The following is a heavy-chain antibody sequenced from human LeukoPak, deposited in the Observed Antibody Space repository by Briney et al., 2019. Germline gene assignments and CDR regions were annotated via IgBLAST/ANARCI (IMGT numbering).Heavy chain of an antibody. J-gene: IGHJ4*02. Sequence: SETLSLTCAVYGGSFSGYYWSWIRQPPGKGLEWIGEINHSGSTNYNPSLKSRVTISVDTSKNQFSLKLSSVTAADTAVYYRARVGPLDYWGQGTLVTVSS. CDR3: ARVGPLDY. V-gene: IGHV4-34*01. CDR1: GGSFSGYY. CDR2: INHSGST. D-gene: IGHD1-26*01.